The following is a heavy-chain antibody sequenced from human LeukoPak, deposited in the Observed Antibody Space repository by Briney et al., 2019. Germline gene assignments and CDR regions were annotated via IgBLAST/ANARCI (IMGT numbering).Heavy chain of an antibody. D-gene: IGHD3-16*01. CDR2: IYHSGST. V-gene: IGHV4-4*01. CDR1: GGSISSSNW. CDR3: ARRGISMRLGGMDV. J-gene: IGHJ6*04. Sequence: SGTLSLTCAVSGGSISSSNWWSWVRQPPGKGLEWIGEIYHSGSTNYNPSLKSRVTISVDKSKNQFSLKLSSVTAADTAVYCCARRGISMRLGGMDVWGKGTTVTVSS.